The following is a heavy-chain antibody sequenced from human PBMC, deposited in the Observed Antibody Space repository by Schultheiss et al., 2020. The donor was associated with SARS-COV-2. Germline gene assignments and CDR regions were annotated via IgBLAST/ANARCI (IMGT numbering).Heavy chain of an antibody. V-gene: IGHV4-34*01. CDR3: ARDQYYGSGSYYDPEYFQH. CDR1: GGSFSGYY. Sequence: SETLSLTCAVYGGSFSGYYWSWIRQPPGKGLEWIGEINHSGSTNYNPSLKSRVTISVDTSKNQFSLKLSSVTAADTAVYYCARDQYYGSGSYYDPEYFQHWGQGTLVTVSS. CDR2: INHSGST. D-gene: IGHD3-10*01. J-gene: IGHJ1*01.